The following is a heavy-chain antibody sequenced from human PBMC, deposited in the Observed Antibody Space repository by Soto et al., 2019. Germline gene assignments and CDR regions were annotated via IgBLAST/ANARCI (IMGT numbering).Heavy chain of an antibody. Sequence: SETLSLTCAVYGGSFSGYYWTWIRQPPGTGLEWIGEINHSGSTYYNPSLKSRLSISMETSKNQFSLKLSSVTAADTAVYYCARASCSGGSCYSETWGLDSWRQGALVPVSS. J-gene: IGHJ4*02. CDR1: GGSFSGYY. CDR3: ARASCSGGSCYSETWGLDS. V-gene: IGHV4-34*09. D-gene: IGHD2-15*01. CDR2: INHSGST.